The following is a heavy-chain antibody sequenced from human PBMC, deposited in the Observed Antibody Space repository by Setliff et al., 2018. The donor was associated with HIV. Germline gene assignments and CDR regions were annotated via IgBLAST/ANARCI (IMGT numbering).Heavy chain of an antibody. V-gene: IGHV4-39*01. Sequence: SETLSLTCTVSGGSISSPTYYWGWIRQPPGKGLEWIGTFYSSRSTYYNPSLRSRVTLSVDTSKNQFSLRLSAVTAVDTAVYFCARRAQDSWNLDLWGRGTLVTVSS. CDR3: ARRAQDSWNLDL. J-gene: IGHJ2*01. CDR1: GGSISSPTYY. CDR2: FYSSRST.